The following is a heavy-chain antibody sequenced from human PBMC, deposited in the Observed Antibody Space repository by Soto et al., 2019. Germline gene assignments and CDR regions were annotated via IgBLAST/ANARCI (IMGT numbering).Heavy chain of an antibody. CDR1: GYTFTGYY. CDR3: ARDHGPYHLNFEF. D-gene: IGHD2-2*01. CDR2: INPNSGGT. J-gene: IGHJ4*02. V-gene: IGHV1-2*02. Sequence: ASVKVSCKAPGYTFTGYYMHWVRQAPGQGLEWMGWINPNSGGTNYAQKFQGRVTMTRDTSISTAYMELSRLRSDDTAAYYCARDHGPYHLNFEFWGRGTLVTVSS.